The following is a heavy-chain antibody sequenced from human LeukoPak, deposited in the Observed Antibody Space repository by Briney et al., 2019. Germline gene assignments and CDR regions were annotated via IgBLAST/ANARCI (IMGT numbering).Heavy chain of an antibody. CDR1: GFTFSRYA. CDR2: ISSNGGST. J-gene: IGHJ4*02. Sequence: GGSLKLSCSASGFTFSRYAMHWVRQAPGKGLEYVSAISSNGGSTYYADSVKGRFTISRDNSRNTLHLQMSSLRVEDTAVYYCVKDSSSGSYFDYWGQGTLVTVSS. V-gene: IGHV3-64D*06. CDR3: VKDSSSGSYFDY. D-gene: IGHD3-10*01.